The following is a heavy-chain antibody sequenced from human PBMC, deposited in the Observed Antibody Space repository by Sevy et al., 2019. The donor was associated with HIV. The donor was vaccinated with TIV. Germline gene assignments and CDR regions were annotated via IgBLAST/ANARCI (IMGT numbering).Heavy chain of an antibody. CDR2: ISDSGGST. J-gene: IGHJ4*02. Sequence: GGSLRLSCAASGFTFSSYAMRWVRQAPGKGLEWVAAISDSGGSTYYADSVKGRLTISRDNSKNTLYLQMNSLRAEDTAVYYCAKDLGWTSVTFFDFWGQGTMVTVSS. CDR3: AKDLGWTSVTFFDF. V-gene: IGHV3-23*01. CDR1: GFTFSSYA. D-gene: IGHD4-17*01.